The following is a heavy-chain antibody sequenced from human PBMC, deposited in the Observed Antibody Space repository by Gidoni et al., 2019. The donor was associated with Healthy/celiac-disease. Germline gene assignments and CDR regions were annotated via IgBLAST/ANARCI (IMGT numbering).Heavy chain of an antibody. J-gene: IGHJ4*02. D-gene: IGHD3-9*01. CDR2: IDPSDSYT. CDR1: VYSFTSYW. CDR3: ARLTGPDY. V-gene: IGHV5-10-1*03. Sequence: EGQLVQSGAEVKKPGEYLRISWKGSVYSFTSYWISWVRQMPGKGLEWMWRIDPSDSYTNYSPSFQGHVTIASDQSISTAYLQCSSLNASDTAMYYCARLTGPDYWGQGTLVTVSS.